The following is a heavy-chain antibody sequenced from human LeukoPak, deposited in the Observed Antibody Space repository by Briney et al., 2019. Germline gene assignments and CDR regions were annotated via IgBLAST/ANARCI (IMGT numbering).Heavy chain of an antibody. CDR2: ISGSGGST. CDR1: GFTFSSYA. CDR3: AKHRPYYDFWSGLNWFDP. J-gene: IGHJ5*02. D-gene: IGHD3-3*01. Sequence: GGSLRLSCAASGFTFSSYAMSWVRLAPGKGLEWVSAISGSGGSTYYADSVKGRFTISRDNSKNTLYLQMNSLRAEDTAVYYCAKHRPYYDFWSGLNWFDPWGQGTLVTVCS. V-gene: IGHV3-23*01.